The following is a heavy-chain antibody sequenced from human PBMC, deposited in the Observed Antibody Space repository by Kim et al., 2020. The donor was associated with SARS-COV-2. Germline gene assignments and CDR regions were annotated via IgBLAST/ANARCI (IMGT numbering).Heavy chain of an antibody. CDR3: ARDYGYFDY. CDR1: GFTFSSYG. J-gene: IGHJ4*02. CDR2: IWDDGSNK. Sequence: GGSLRLSCAASGFTFSSYGMHWVRQAPGKGLEWVADIWDDGSNKYYADSVKGRFTISRDNSKNTLYLQMNSLAAEDTAVYYCARDYGYFDYWGQGTLVTVSS. V-gene: IGHV3-33*01. D-gene: IGHD3-16*01.